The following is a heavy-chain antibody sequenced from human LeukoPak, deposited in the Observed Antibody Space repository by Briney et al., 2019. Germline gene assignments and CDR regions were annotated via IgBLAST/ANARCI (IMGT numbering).Heavy chain of an antibody. CDR1: GFTFSSYA. Sequence: GGSLRLSCAASGFTFSSYAMSWVRQAPGKGLEWVSAISGSGGSTYYADSVKGRFTISRDNSKNTLYLQMNSLRAEDTAVYYCAKDFDPTYYYDSSGYPHFDYWGQGTLATVSS. CDR2: ISGSGGST. J-gene: IGHJ4*02. CDR3: AKDFDPTYYYDSSGYPHFDY. V-gene: IGHV3-23*01. D-gene: IGHD3-22*01.